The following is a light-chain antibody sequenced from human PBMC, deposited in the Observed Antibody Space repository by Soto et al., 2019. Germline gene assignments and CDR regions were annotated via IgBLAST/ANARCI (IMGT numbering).Light chain of an antibody. CDR2: EGS. CDR3: CSYAGSSTLYVV. V-gene: IGLV2-23*01. Sequence: QSALTQPASVSGSPGQSITISCTGTSSDVGSYNLVSWYQQHPGKAPKLMIYEGSKRPSGVSNRFSGSKSGNTASLTISELQAEDEADYYCCSYAGSSTLYVVFGGGTKLTVL. J-gene: IGLJ2*01. CDR1: SSDVGSYNL.